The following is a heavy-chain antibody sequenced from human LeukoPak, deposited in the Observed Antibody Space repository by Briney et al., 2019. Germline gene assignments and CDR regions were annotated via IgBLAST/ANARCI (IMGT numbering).Heavy chain of an antibody. Sequence: GGSLRLSCGASGFTVSSNYMSWVRQAPGKGLGWVSVIYTGGDTYYADFVKGRFTISRDNSKNTLYLQMNSLRIEDTAVYYCVTGVTVADASDYWGRGTLVTVSS. V-gene: IGHV3-53*01. D-gene: IGHD6-19*01. CDR1: GFTVSSNY. J-gene: IGHJ4*02. CDR3: VTGVTVADASDY. CDR2: IYTGGDT.